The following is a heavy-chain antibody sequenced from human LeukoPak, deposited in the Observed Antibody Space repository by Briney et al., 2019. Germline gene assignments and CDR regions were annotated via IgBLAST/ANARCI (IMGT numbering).Heavy chain of an antibody. CDR3: ARHDTPDREGPITSGSFPY. J-gene: IGHJ3*01. CDR2: INHSGST. V-gene: IGHV4-34*01. D-gene: IGHD1-26*01. CDR1: GFTFSNAW. Sequence: PGGSLRLSCAASGFTFSNAWMSWIRQPPGKGLEWIGEINHSGSTNYNPSLKSRVTISVDTSKNQFSLKLSSVTAADTAVYYCARHDTPDREGPITSGSFPYWGQGTMVTVSS.